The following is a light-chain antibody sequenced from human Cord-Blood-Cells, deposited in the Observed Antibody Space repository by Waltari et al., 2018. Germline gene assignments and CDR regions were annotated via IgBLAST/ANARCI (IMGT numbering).Light chain of an antibody. CDR3: QAWDSSTWV. CDR2: QDS. J-gene: IGLJ3*02. V-gene: IGLV3-1*01. Sequence: SYELTQPPSVSVSPGQTASITCPGDKLGDKYACWYQQKPGQSPVLVIYQDSKPPSGVPERFSGSNSGNTATLTISGTQAMDEADYYCQAWDSSTWVFGGGTKLTVL. CDR1: KLGDKY.